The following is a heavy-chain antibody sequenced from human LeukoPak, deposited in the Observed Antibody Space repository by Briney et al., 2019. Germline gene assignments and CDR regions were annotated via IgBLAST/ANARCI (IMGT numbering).Heavy chain of an antibody. CDR1: GFTFGDYA. D-gene: IGHD6-13*01. J-gene: IGHJ6*03. CDR2: IRSKASGGAT. V-gene: IGHV3-49*03. CDR3: TRDSRYSRSWYSNSHYYYMDV. Sequence: GGSLRLSCTASGFTFGDYAMSWFRQATGKGLEWVCSIRSKASGGATDYAASVQGRFTISRDDSKSIAYVQMNSLKTEDTAVYYCTRDSRYSRSWYSNSHYYYMDVWGKGTTVTVSS.